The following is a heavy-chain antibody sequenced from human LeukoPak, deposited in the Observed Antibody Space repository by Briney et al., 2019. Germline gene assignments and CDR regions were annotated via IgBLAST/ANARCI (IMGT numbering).Heavy chain of an antibody. CDR3: ARLGYCSGCSCYYYDYGMDV. J-gene: IGHJ6*02. V-gene: IGHV4-31*03. Sequence: SETLSLTCTVSGGSISSGGYYWSWIRQHPGKGLEWIGYIYYSGRTYYNPSLKSRVTISVDTSKNQFSLKLSSVAAADTAGDYCARLGYCSGCSCYYYDYGMDVWGQGTRVSVSS. CDR2: IYYSGRT. D-gene: IGHD2-15*01. CDR1: GGSISSGGYY.